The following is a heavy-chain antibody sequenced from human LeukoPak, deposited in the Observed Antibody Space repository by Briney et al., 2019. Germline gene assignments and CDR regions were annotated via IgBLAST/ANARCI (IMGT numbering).Heavy chain of an antibody. CDR2: FDPEDGET. Sequence: GASVKVSCKVSGYTLTELSMHWVRQAPGKGLEWMGGFDPEDGETIYAQKFQGRATMTTDTSTSTAYMELRSLRSDDTAVYYCARVMHWDTVMARGRGMDVWGQGTTVTVSS. CDR3: ARVMHWDTVMARGRGMDV. V-gene: IGHV1-24*01. CDR1: GYTLTELS. D-gene: IGHD5-18*01. J-gene: IGHJ6*02.